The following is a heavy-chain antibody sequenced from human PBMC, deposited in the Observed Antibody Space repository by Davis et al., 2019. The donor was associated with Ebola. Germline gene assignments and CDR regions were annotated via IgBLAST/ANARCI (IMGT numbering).Heavy chain of an antibody. J-gene: IGHJ5*01. Sequence: GESLKISCAASGFTFSSYAMSWVRQAPGKGLEWISYISSSGDTIYYADSVKGRFTISRDNAKNALFLQMNSLRDEDTAIYYCARDRFGDYAIDSWGQGTLVTVSS. CDR3: ARDRFGDYAIDS. D-gene: IGHD4-17*01. CDR1: GFTFSSYA. CDR2: ISSSGDTI. V-gene: IGHV3-48*02.